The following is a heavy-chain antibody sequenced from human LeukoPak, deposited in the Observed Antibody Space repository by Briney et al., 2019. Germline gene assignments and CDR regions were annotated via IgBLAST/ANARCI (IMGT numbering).Heavy chain of an antibody. CDR3: ARWERYGGNNWFDP. Sequence: ASVKVSCKASGGTFSSYAISWVRQAPGQGLEWMGWISAYNGNTNYAQKLQGRVTMTTDTSTSTAYMELRSLRSDDTAVYYCARWERYGGNNWFDPWGQGTLVTVSS. D-gene: IGHD4-23*01. CDR1: GGTFSSYA. V-gene: IGHV1-18*01. J-gene: IGHJ5*02. CDR2: ISAYNGNT.